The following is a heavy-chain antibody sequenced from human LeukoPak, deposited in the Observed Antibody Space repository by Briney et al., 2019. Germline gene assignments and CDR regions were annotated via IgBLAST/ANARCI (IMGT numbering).Heavy chain of an antibody. D-gene: IGHD6-6*01. J-gene: IGHJ4*02. Sequence: GGSLRLSCAASGFTFSSYEMNWVRQAPGKGLEWVSYISSSGSTIFYADSVKGRFTISRDNAKNSLYLQMNSLRAEDTAVYYCARLYSSSSGLRASDYWGQGTLVTASS. CDR2: ISSSGSTI. V-gene: IGHV3-48*03. CDR1: GFTFSSYE. CDR3: ARLYSSSSGLRASDY.